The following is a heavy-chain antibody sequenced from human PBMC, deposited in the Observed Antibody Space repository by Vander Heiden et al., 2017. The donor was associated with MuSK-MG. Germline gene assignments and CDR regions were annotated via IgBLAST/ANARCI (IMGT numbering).Heavy chain of an antibody. CDR1: GYTFSTYW. J-gene: IGHJ3*01. V-gene: IGHV5-51*01. D-gene: IGHD2-21*02. Sequence: EVQLVQSGAEVIKPGESLKISCTGSGYTFSTYWIGWVRQMPGKGLECMGVIYPGDSDIRYSPSFQGQVTISADKSISTAYLQWSSLKASDTAIYYCARRGGLFDKTDKTVAFDLWGQGTMVTVSS. CDR3: ARRGGLFDKTDKTVAFDL. CDR2: IYPGDSDI.